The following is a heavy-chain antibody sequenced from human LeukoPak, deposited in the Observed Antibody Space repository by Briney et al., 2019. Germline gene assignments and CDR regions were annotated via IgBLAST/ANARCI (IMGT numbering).Heavy chain of an antibody. J-gene: IGHJ4*02. V-gene: IGHV3-53*01. CDR1: GFTVSSNY. D-gene: IGHD1-26*01. CDR2: IYSGGST. Sequence: GGSLRLSCAASGFTVSSNYMRWVRQAPGKGLEWVSLIYSGGSTYYADSVKGRFTLSRDNSKNTLYLQMNSLRAEDTVVYYCARVWSRIVGATTSSEYWGQGTLVTVSS. CDR3: ARVWSRIVGATTSSEY.